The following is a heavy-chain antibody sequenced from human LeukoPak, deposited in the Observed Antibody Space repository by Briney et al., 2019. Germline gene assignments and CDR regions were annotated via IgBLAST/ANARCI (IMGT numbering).Heavy chain of an antibody. V-gene: IGHV4-39*01. Sequence: SETLSLTCTVSGGSISSRHYWGRIRQPPGKGLEWIGTIHYGGSTYYNPSLKSRVTIFVDTSKIQFSLKLTSVTAADTAIYYCASTIGFSGGNYFDYWGQGTQVTVSS. CDR1: GGSISSRHY. CDR2: IHYGGST. CDR3: ASTIGFSGGNYFDY. D-gene: IGHD4-23*01. J-gene: IGHJ4*02.